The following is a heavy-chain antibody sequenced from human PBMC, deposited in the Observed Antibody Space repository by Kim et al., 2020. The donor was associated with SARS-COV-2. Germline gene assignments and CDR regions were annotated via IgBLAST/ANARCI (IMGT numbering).Heavy chain of an antibody. D-gene: IGHD6-13*01. CDR3: ARVLEGSSWRHPRKYNWFDP. CDR2: INHSGST. J-gene: IGHJ5*02. Sequence: SETLSLTCAVYGGSFSGYYWSWIRQPPGKGLEWIGEINHSGSTNYNPSLKSRVTISVDTSKNQFSLKLSSVTAADTAVYYCARVLEGSSWRHPRKYNWFDPWGQGTLVTVSS. V-gene: IGHV4-34*01. CDR1: GGSFSGYY.